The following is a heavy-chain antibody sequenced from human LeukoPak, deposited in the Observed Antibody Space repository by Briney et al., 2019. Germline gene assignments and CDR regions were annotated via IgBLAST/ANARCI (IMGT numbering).Heavy chain of an antibody. D-gene: IGHD4-17*01. CDR1: GFTFGSYG. CDR2: ISYDGSNK. Sequence: GGSLRLSCAASGFTFGSYGMHWVRQAPGKGLEWVAVISYDGSNKYYADSVKGRFTISRDNSKNTLYLQMNSLRAEDTAVYYCAKALSYYGDYVGYYYYGMDVWGKGTTVTVSS. V-gene: IGHV3-30*18. CDR3: AKALSYYGDYVGYYYYGMDV. J-gene: IGHJ6*04.